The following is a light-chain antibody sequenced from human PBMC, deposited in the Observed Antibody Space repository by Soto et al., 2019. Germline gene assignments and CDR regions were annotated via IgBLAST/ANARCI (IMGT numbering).Light chain of an antibody. V-gene: IGLV1-44*01. CDR1: SSNIGSNT. CDR2: SNK. Sequence: QPVLTQPPSASGTPGQRVTISCSGSSSNIGSNTVDWYQQLPGTAPKLLIYSNKQRPSGVPDRFSGSKSGTSASLAISGLQSEDEADYYCEAWDDSLNGYVVFGGGTKLTVL. J-gene: IGLJ2*01. CDR3: EAWDDSLNGYVV.